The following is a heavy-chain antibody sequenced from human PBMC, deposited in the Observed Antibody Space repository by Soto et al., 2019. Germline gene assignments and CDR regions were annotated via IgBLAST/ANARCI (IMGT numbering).Heavy chain of an antibody. J-gene: IGHJ6*02. CDR2: ISSNGGST. V-gene: IGHV3-64D*08. Sequence: PGGALRHPCFASGVTLSRDAILLGRQGPGKGLEYVSAISSNGGSTYYADSVKGRFTISRDNSKNTLYLQMSSLRAEDTAVYYCVKNPEDSSWYYYGMDVWGQGTTVTVSS. CDR1: GVTLSRDA. D-gene: IGHD6-13*01. CDR3: VKNPEDSSWYYYGMDV.